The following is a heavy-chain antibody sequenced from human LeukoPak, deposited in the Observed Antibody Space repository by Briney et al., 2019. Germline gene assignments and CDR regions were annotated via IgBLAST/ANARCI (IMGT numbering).Heavy chain of an antibody. CDR2: VYTSGST. J-gene: IGHJ4*02. D-gene: IGHD3-10*01. Sequence: PSETLSLTCTVSGGSIRSGSYYWSWIRQAAGKGLEWIGRVYTSGSTNYNPSLESRVTISVDTSKNQFSLNLSSVTAADTAVYYCAGGVTIVRGTSKHFDCWGQGTLVTVSS. CDR3: AGGVTIVRGTSKHFDC. CDR1: GGSIRSGSYY. V-gene: IGHV4-61*02.